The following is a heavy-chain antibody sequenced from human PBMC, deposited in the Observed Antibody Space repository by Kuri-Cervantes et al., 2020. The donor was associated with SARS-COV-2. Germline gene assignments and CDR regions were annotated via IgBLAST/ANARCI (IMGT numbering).Heavy chain of an antibody. Sequence: LSLTCAASGFTFSDYYMSWIRQAPGKGLEWVSYISSSGSTIYYADSVKGRFTISRDNAKNSLYLQMNSLRAEDTAVYYCTRAPPPASPRGGMDVWGQGTTVTVSS. CDR2: ISSSGSTI. J-gene: IGHJ6*02. D-gene: IGHD2-2*01. CDR1: GFTFSDYY. V-gene: IGHV3-11*01. CDR3: TRAPPPASPRGGMDV.